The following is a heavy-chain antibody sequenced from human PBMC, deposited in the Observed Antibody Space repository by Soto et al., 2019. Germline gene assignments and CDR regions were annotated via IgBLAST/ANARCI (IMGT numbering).Heavy chain of an antibody. D-gene: IGHD4-17*01. CDR1: GGTFSSYA. Sequence: SVKVSCKASGGTFSSYAISWVRQAPGQGLEWMGGIIPIFGTANYAQKFQGRVTITADESTSTAYMELSSLRSEDTAVYYCASRSDYGDYRTFDYWGQGTLVTVSS. CDR2: IIPIFGTA. V-gene: IGHV1-69*13. CDR3: ASRSDYGDYRTFDY. J-gene: IGHJ4*02.